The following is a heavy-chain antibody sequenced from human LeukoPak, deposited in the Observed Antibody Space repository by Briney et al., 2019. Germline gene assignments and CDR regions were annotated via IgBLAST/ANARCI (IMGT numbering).Heavy chain of an antibody. J-gene: IGHJ4*02. D-gene: IGHD3-10*01. Sequence: GGSLSLSCVATGFTFCNALMRLVRQAPRQGVEWVGRIKSKSDGGTTDYAPPVKGRFTFSRDDSENTLYLQMNSLKTEDTAVYYCTYYYASGRRFDSWGQGTLVTVSS. CDR3: TYYYASGRRFDS. CDR1: GFTFCNAL. CDR2: IKSKSDGGTT. V-gene: IGHV3-15*01.